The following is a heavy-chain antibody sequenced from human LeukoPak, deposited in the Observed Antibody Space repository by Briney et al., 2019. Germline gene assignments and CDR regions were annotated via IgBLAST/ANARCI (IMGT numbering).Heavy chain of an antibody. CDR3: ARLDSSSWYVDY. J-gene: IGHJ4*02. CDR2: ISSSSSYI. Sequence: KTGGSLRLSCAASGFTFSSYSMNWVRQAPGKGLEWVSSISSSSSYIYYADSVKGRFTISRDNAKNSLYLQMNSLRAEDTAVYYCARLDSSSWYVDYWGQGTLVTVSS. D-gene: IGHD6-13*01. CDR1: GFTFSSYS. V-gene: IGHV3-21*01.